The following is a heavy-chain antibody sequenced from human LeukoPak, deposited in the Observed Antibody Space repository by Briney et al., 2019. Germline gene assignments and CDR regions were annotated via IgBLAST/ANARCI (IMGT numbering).Heavy chain of an antibody. CDR2: SYSGGST. CDR3: AREGSSSWSGFDY. V-gene: IGHV3-66*01. J-gene: IGHJ4*02. CDR1: GFTVSSNY. D-gene: IGHD6-13*01. Sequence: GGSLRLSCAAPGFTVSSNYMSWVRQALRKGLGWIAVSYSGGSTYYADSVKGRFTISRDNSKNTLYLQMNSLRAEDTAVYYCAREGSSSWSGFDYWGQGTLVTVSS.